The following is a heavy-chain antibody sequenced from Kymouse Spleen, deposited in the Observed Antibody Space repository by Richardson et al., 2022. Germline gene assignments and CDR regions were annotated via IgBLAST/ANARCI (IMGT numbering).Heavy chain of an antibody. V-gene: IGHV6-1*01. CDR3: ARVYCSSTSCSYYYYYGMDV. J-gene: IGHJ6*02. Sequence: QVQLQQSGPGLVKPSQTLSLTCAISGDSVSSNSAAWNWIRQSPSRGLEWLGRTYYRSKWYNDYAVSVKSRITINPDTSKNQFSLQLNSVTPEDTAVYYCARVYCSSTSCSYYYYYGMDVWGQGTTVTVSS. D-gene: IGHD2-2*02. CDR2: TYYRSKWYN. CDR1: GDSVSSNSAA.